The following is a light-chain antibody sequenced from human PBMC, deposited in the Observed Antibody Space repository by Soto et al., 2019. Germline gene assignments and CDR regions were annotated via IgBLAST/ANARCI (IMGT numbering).Light chain of an antibody. Sequence: QSAMTQPASVSGSPGQSITISCTGTSGDVEVYKFVSWYQQHPGKAPKLIIYEVSNRPSGVSSRFSGSMSGNTASLTISGLQAEDEADYYCGSYTGTSAVFGNGKKVTV. CDR3: GSYTGTSAV. CDR1: SGDVEVYKF. V-gene: IGLV2-14*01. CDR2: EVS. J-gene: IGLJ1*01.